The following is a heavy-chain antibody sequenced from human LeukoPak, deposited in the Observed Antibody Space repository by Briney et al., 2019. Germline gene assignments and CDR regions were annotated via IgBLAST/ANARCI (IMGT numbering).Heavy chain of an antibody. CDR3: ARSSGSYYYYGMDV. Sequence: PGGSLRLSCAASGFTFSSYEMNWVRQAPGKGLEWVSYISSSGSTIYYADSVEGRFTISRDNAKNSLYLQMNSLRAEDTAVYYCARSSGSYYYYGMDVWGQGTTVTVSS. D-gene: IGHD3-10*01. CDR2: ISSSGSTI. J-gene: IGHJ6*02. V-gene: IGHV3-48*03. CDR1: GFTFSSYE.